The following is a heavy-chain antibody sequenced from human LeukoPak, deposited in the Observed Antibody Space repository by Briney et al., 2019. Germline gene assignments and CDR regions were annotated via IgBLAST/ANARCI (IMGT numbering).Heavy chain of an antibody. V-gene: IGHV4-4*09. J-gene: IGHJ6*03. CDR1: GGSISSYY. CDR2: IYTSGST. CDR3: ARVVPSYYYMDV. D-gene: IGHD2-2*01. Sequence: SETLSLTCTVSGGSISSYYWSWIRQPPGKGLEWIGYIYTSGSTNYNPSLKSRVTISVDTSKNQFSLKLSSVTAADTAVYYCARVVPSYYYMDVWGKGTTVTVSS.